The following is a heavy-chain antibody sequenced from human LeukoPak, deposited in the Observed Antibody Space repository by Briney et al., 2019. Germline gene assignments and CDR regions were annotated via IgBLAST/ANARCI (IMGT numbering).Heavy chain of an antibody. Sequence: GGSLRLSCAASGFTFSSYAMSWVRQAPGKGLEWVSAISGSGGSTYYADSVKGRFTISRDNSKNTLYLQMNSLRAEDTAVYYCATQGYYYGSGSWGQGTLVTVSS. CDR2: ISGSGGST. J-gene: IGHJ4*02. CDR3: ATQGYYYGSGS. CDR1: GFTFSSYA. D-gene: IGHD3-10*01. V-gene: IGHV3-23*01.